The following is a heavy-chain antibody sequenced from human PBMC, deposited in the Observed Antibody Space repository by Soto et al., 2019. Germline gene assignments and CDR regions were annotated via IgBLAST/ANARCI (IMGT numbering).Heavy chain of an antibody. J-gene: IGHJ6*02. D-gene: IGHD3-3*01. CDR3: ARDGRITIFGVVIGPERPYGMDV. V-gene: IGHV1-69*13. CDR2: IIPIFGTA. Sequence: ASVKVSCKASGGTFSSYAISWVRQAPGQGLEGMGGIIPIFGTANYAQKFQGRVTITADESTSTAYMELSSLRSEDTAVYYCARDGRITIFGVVIGPERPYGMDVWGQGTTVTVSS. CDR1: GGTFSSYA.